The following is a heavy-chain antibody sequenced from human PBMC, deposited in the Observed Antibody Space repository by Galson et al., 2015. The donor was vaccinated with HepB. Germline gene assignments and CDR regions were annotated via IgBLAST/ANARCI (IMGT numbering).Heavy chain of an antibody. V-gene: IGHV3-9*01. J-gene: IGHJ3*02. CDR1: GFTFDDYA. D-gene: IGHD3-22*01. CDR3: AKAAAYYYDSSGPDLNDAFDI. Sequence: SLRLSCAASGFTFDDYAMHWVRQAPGKGLEWVSGISWNSGSIGYADSVKGRFTISRDNAKNSLYLQMNSLRAEDTALYYCAKAAAYYYDSSGPDLNDAFDIWGQGTMVTVSS. CDR2: ISWNSGSI.